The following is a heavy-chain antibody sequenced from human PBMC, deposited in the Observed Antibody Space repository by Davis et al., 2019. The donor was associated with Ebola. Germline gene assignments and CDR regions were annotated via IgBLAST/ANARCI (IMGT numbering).Heavy chain of an antibody. CDR1: GDSISSSY. CDR2: IYYNAIT. D-gene: IGHD1-1*01. V-gene: IGHV4-59*12. J-gene: IGHJ4*02. CDR3: ARGRRQLVTRHPGFDF. Sequence: SETLSLTCTVSGDSISSSYWTWIRQTPGKGLDWIGYIYYNAITIYNPSLKSRVTISVDTSKNQFSLKLSSVTAADTAVYYCARGRRQLVTRHPGFDFWGQGTLVTVSS.